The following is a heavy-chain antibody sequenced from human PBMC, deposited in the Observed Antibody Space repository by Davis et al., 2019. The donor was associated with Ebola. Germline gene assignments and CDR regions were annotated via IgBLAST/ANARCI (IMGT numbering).Heavy chain of an antibody. CDR3: ARGLRYFDWPLDY. CDR1: GYTFTNYG. CDR2: ISVYNGAT. D-gene: IGHD3-9*01. V-gene: IGHV1-18*04. J-gene: IGHJ4*02. Sequence: AASVKVSCKASGYTFTNYGITWVRQAPGQGLEWMGWISVYNGATNYAQKFQGRVSMTTDTSTSTAYMELRSLRSDDTAMYYCARGLRYFDWPLDYWGQGTLVTVSS.